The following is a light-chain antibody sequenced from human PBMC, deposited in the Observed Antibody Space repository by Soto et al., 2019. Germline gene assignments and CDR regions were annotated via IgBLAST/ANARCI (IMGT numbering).Light chain of an antibody. Sequence: EIVLLQSPATLSLSPGERATLSCRASQSVSDYLAWYQQKPGQAPRLLIYDASNRATGIPARFSGSGSGTDFTLTISSLEPEDFAVYYCQQRSNWPPITFGQGTRLEIK. CDR3: QQRSNWPPIT. CDR1: QSVSDY. V-gene: IGKV3-11*01. J-gene: IGKJ5*01. CDR2: DAS.